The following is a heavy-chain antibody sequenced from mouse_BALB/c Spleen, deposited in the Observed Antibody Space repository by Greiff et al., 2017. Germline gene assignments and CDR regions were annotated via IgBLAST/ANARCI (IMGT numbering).Heavy chain of an antibody. D-gene: IGHD1-1*01. CDR1: GFTFSNYW. V-gene: IGHV6-6*02. CDR2: IRLKSNNYAT. J-gene: IGHJ2*01. CDR3: TKGSYGSSFFDY. Sequence: EVKLMESGGGLVQPGGSMKLSCVASGFTFSNYWMNWVRQSPEKGLEWVAEIRLKSNNYATHYAESVKGRFTISRDDSKSSVYLQMNNLRAEDTGIYYCTKGSYGSSFFDYWGQGTTLTVSS.